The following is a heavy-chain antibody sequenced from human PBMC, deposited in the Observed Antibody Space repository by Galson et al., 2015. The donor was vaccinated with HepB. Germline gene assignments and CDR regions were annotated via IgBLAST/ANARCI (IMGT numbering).Heavy chain of an antibody. Sequence: ETLSLTCTVSAGSISSAFYYWAWIRQPPGKGLEWIANIYYSGTTYYNPSLESRVTISADTSKNQFSLKLSSVTAEDTAVYYCARHLRWSYYFAYWGQGALVTVSS. CDR1: AGSISSAFYY. V-gene: IGHV4-39*01. CDR2: IYYSGTT. D-gene: IGHD4-23*01. J-gene: IGHJ4*02. CDR3: ARHLRWSYYFAY.